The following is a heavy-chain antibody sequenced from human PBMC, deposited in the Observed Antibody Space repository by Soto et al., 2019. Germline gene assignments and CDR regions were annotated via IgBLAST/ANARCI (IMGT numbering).Heavy chain of an antibody. D-gene: IGHD2-2*01. CDR3: VRYCSTTKCLFGY. CDR2: IYDSGNT. V-gene: IGHV4-30-4*01. Sequence: SETLSLTCTVSGGSISSGGSYWGWIRQPTGKGLEWIGYIYDSGNTYFNPSLKRRVTLSVDTSKNQFSLNLSSVTAADTAVYYCVRYCSTTKCLFGYWGQGTLVPVSS. CDR1: GGSISSGGSY. J-gene: IGHJ4*01.